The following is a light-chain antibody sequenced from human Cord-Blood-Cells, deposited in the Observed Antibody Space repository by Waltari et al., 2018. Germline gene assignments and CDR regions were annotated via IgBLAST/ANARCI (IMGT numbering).Light chain of an antibody. CDR2: SNN. V-gene: IGLV1-44*01. CDR1: SSNIGSNT. CDR3: AAWDDSLNGYWV. Sequence: QSVLTQPPSASGTPGQRVTISCSGSSSNIGSNTVNWYQQLPGTAPKLLIYSNNQRPSGTPGRFSGSKSGTSASLAISGLQSEDEADYYCAAWDDSLNGYWVFGGGTKLTVL. J-gene: IGLJ3*02.